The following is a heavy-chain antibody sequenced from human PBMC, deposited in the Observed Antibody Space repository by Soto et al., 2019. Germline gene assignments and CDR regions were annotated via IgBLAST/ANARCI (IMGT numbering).Heavy chain of an antibody. J-gene: IGHJ6*02. D-gene: IGHD7-27*01. Sequence: QVQLVLSGAEVKKPGSSVKVSCKASGGTFNTYNVNWLRQAPGQGLEWMGGILPIFGTTNYAQRFQGRVTITADDSTSTAYMELSSLRSEDTAVYYCARDETGASYYYYYGMDVWGQGTTVTVTS. CDR3: ARDETGASYYYYYGMDV. V-gene: IGHV1-69*01. CDR2: ILPIFGTT. CDR1: GGTFNTYN.